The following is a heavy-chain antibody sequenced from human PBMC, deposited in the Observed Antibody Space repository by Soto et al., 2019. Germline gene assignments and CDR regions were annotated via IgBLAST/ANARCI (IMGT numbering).Heavy chain of an antibody. J-gene: IGHJ4*02. D-gene: IGHD5-18*01. CDR3: AGPGYSSQDY. Sequence: LRLSCAASGFTFSRYSMNWVRQAPGKGLEWISYITSDSSTIYYADSVKGRFTISRDNAKNSLFLQMNSLRAEDTAVYYCAGPGYSSQDYWGQGALVTVSS. CDR2: ITSDSSTI. V-gene: IGHV3-48*01. CDR1: GFTFSRYS.